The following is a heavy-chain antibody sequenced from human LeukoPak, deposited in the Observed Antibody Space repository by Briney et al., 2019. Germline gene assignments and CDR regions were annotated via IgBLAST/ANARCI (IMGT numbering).Heavy chain of an antibody. J-gene: IGHJ5*02. V-gene: IGHV4-39*07. CDR2: INYGGHT. D-gene: IGHD3-9*01. Sequence: PSETLSLTCTVSGGSMRSHSFYWGWLRQSPGTGLEWIANINYGGHTYYNPSVKSRVTLSVDVSKNRFSLNLTSVTAADTALYFCARTHFDSLGWFDPWGQGIQVIVSS. CDR1: GGSMRSHSFY. CDR3: ARTHFDSLGWFDP.